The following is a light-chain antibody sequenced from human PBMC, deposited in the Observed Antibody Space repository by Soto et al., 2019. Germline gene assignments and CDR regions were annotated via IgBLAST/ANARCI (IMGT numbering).Light chain of an antibody. CDR3: QQYNNWPPIT. CDR1: QSVPSRD. CDR2: GAS. J-gene: IGKJ5*01. Sequence: EIVLTQSPATLSLSPGERATLSCRASQSVPSRDVAWYQQKPGQAPRLLIYGASSRATGIPDRFSGSGSGTDFTLTISRLEPEDFAVYYCQQYNNWPPITFGQGTRREIK. V-gene: IGKV3-20*01.